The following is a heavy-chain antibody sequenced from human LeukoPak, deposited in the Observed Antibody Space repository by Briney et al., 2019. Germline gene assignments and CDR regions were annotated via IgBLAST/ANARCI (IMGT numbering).Heavy chain of an antibody. CDR2: ISGSGAGK. CDR3: AEAAWGDYAGAFDI. D-gene: IGHD4-17*01. CDR1: GFTFSTYA. J-gene: IGHJ3*02. V-gene: IGHV3-23*01. Sequence: GGSLRLSCAASGFTFSTYAMTWVRQAPGMGLEWVSSISGSGAGKFYAAPVRGRFTTSRDNSKNTLYVQMNSLRAEDTAVYYRAEAAWGDYAGAFDIWGQGTMVIVSS.